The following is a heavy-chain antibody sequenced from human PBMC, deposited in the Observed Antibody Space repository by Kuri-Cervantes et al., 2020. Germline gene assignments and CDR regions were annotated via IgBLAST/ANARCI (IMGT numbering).Heavy chain of an antibody. CDR1: GYTFTNYA. Sequence: SVKVSCKASGYTFTNYAISWLRQAPGQGLEWMGGIIPIFGTANYAQKFQGRVTITTDESTSTAYMELSSLRSEDTAVYYCARDRGIAAAGGWFDPWSQGTLVTVSS. V-gene: IGHV1-69*05. CDR2: IIPIFGTA. D-gene: IGHD6-13*01. CDR3: ARDRGIAAAGGWFDP. J-gene: IGHJ5*02.